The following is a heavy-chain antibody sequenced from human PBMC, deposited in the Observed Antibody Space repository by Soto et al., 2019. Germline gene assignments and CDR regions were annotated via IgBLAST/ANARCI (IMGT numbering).Heavy chain of an antibody. D-gene: IGHD3-10*01. CDR1: GGSISSYD. J-gene: IGHJ5*02. CDR3: ARATELMSYFPCFDP. CDR2: IYYSGST. V-gene: IGHV4-59*01. Sequence: SETLSLTCTVSGGSISSYDWSWIRQPPGKGLEWIGYIYYSGSTNYNPSLKSRVTISVDTSKNQFSLKLSSVTAADTAVYYCARATELMSYFPCFDPWGQGTLVTV.